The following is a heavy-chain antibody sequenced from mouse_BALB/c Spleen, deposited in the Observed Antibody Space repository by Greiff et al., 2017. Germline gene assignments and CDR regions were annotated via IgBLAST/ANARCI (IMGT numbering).Heavy chain of an antibody. CDR2: IYPGGGNT. CDR3: ARETRGGHMDY. Sequence: VQLQQSGAELVRPGTSVKISCTASGFTFTNYWLGWVKQSPGHGLEWIGDIYPGGGNTYYTEKFTGKATLTADTSSTTAYMQLSSLTSEDSAVYFCARETRGGHMDYWGQGTSVTVSS. CDR1: GFTFTNYW. V-gene: IGHV1-63*02. J-gene: IGHJ4*01.